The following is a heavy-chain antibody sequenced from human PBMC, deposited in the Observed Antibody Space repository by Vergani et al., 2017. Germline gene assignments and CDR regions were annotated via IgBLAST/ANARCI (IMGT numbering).Heavy chain of an antibody. CDR1: GGSFSGFY. Sequence: QAQLQQWGAGLLKPSETLSLTCAVYGGSFSGFYWSWIRQPPGKGLEWIGEINHSGSTNYNPSLKSRVTISVDTSKNQFSLKLSSVTAADTAVYYCARGVTLVAAAIQKYYYMDVWGKGTTVTVSS. J-gene: IGHJ6*03. D-gene: IGHD2-2*02. CDR2: INHSGST. V-gene: IGHV4-34*01. CDR3: ARGVTLVAAAIQKYYYMDV.